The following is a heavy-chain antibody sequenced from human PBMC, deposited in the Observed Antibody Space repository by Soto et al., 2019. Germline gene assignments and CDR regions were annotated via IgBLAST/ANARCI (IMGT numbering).Heavy chain of an antibody. Sequence: SETLSLTCTVSGGSIRSDDYHWSWIRQPPGKGLEWIGYIYYTGSTYYNPSLKSRINISGDTSKNQFSLKLSSVTAADTAVYYCAVCRGFSNYYFDSWGQGTLVTVSS. J-gene: IGHJ4*02. CDR3: AVCRGFSNYYFDS. CDR2: IYYTGST. V-gene: IGHV4-30-4*01. D-gene: IGHD2-15*01. CDR1: GGSIRSDDYH.